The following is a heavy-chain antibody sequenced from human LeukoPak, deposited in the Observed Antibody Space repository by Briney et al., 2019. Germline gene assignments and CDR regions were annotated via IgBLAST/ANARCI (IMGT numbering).Heavy chain of an antibody. CDR2: IIPIFGTA. Sequence: ASVKVSCKASGGTFSSYAISWVRQAPGQGLEWMGGIIPIFGTANYAQKFQGRVTITTDEFTSTAYMELSSLRSEDTAVYYCAREAPAYYYDSGGYPGNYYFDYWGQGTLVTVSS. CDR3: AREAPAYYYDSGGYPGNYYFDY. J-gene: IGHJ4*02. D-gene: IGHD3-22*01. V-gene: IGHV1-69*05. CDR1: GGTFSSYA.